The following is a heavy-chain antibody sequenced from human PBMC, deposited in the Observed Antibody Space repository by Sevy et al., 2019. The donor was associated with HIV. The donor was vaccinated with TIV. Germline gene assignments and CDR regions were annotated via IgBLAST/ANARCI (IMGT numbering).Heavy chain of an antibody. CDR3: AREGCTKPHDY. CDR1: GFTFSKYS. CDR2: LAFGCGEI. J-gene: IGHJ4*02. V-gene: IGHV3-23*01. Sequence: GGSLRLSCAASGFTFSKYSMSWVRQPPGKGLEWVSTLAFGCGEINHADSVKGRFTISRDTSKNSLYLQMNNLRVEDTAVYYCAREGCTKPHDYWGQGALVTVSS. D-gene: IGHD2-8*01.